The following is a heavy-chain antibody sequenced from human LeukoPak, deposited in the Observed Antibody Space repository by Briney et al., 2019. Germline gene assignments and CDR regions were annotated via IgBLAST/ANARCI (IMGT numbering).Heavy chain of an antibody. CDR3: AGERSLNTASLGY. CDR2: IWSDGNNK. Sequence: TGGSLRLSCAPSGFRFSSYGMHWVRQAPGKGLEWVAVIWSDGNNKHYADSVKGRFTISRDNSNNTLYLQMYSLRAEDTALYYCAGERSLNTASLGYWGHGTLVTVSS. D-gene: IGHD5-18*01. CDR1: GFRFSSYG. V-gene: IGHV3-33*01. J-gene: IGHJ4*01.